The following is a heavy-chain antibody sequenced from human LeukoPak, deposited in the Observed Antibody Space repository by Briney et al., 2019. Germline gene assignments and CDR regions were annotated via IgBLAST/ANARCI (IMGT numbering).Heavy chain of an antibody. V-gene: IGHV1-24*01. CDR2: FDPEDGET. CDR3: ATAPGNYYYYGMDV. J-gene: IGHJ6*02. CDR1: GYTLIELS. Sequence: ASVKVSCKVSGYTLIELSMHWVRQAPGKGLEWMGGFDPEDGETIYAQKFQGRVTMTEDTSTDTAYMELSSLRSEDTAVYYCATAPGNYYYYGMDVWGQGTTVTVSS.